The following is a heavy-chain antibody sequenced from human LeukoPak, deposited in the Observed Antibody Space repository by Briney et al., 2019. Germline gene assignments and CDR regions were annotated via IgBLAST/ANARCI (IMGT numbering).Heavy chain of an antibody. CDR3: AREPFWSGYYSNLHFDY. V-gene: IGHV3-53*01. Sequence: GGSLRLSCAASGFTVSSNYMSWVRQAPGKGLEWVSVIYSGGSTYYVDSVRGRFTISRDNAKNSLYLQMNSLRAEDTAVYYCAREPFWSGYYSNLHFDYWGQGTLVTVSS. D-gene: IGHD3-3*01. CDR1: GFTVSSNY. J-gene: IGHJ4*02. CDR2: IYSGGST.